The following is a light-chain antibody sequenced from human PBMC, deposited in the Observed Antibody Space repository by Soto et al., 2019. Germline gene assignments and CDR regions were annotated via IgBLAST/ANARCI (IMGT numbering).Light chain of an antibody. J-gene: IGKJ1*01. V-gene: IGKV3-20*01. CDR2: AAS. CDR1: QSVSSTY. Sequence: EIVLTQSPGTLSLSPWERATLSCRASQSVSSTYLAWYQQKPGQAPRLLIYAASSSATGIPDRFSGSGSGTDFTLTISRLEPEDFAVYYCQHYGSARWTFGQGTRVEIK. CDR3: QHYGSARWT.